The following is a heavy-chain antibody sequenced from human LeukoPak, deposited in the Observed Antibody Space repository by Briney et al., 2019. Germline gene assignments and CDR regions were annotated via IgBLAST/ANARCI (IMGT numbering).Heavy chain of an antibody. D-gene: IGHD5-18*01. Sequence: SETLSLTCTVSGGSISSYYWSWIRQPPGKGLEWIGFIYYSGSTNYNPSLKSRVTISVDTSKNQFSLKLSSVTAADTAVYYCARHMGLGYSYGYPYFDYWGQGTLVTVSS. V-gene: IGHV4-59*08. CDR3: ARHMGLGYSYGYPYFDY. CDR1: GGSISSYY. CDR2: IYYSGST. J-gene: IGHJ4*02.